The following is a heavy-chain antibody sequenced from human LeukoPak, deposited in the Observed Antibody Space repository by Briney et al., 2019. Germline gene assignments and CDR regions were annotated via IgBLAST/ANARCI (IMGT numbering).Heavy chain of an antibody. J-gene: IGHJ6*03. V-gene: IGHV4-59*01. CDR3: ARASVTYSYYSYMDV. Sequence: KPSETLSLTCTASGGSITNYYWTWIRQPPGKGLEWIGYIHYSGSTNYNPSLKSRVTISVDTSKNQFSLKLSSVTAADTAVYYCARASVTYSYYSYMDVWGKGTTVTVSS. CDR2: IHYSGST. D-gene: IGHD4-11*01. CDR1: GGSITNYY.